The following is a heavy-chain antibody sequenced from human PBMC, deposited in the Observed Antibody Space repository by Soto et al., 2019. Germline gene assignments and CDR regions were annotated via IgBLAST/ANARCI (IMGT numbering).Heavy chain of an antibody. CDR3: ARSRYSSSWYYFDY. D-gene: IGHD6-13*01. J-gene: IGHJ4*02. CDR1: GGSISSYY. V-gene: IGHV4-59*01. CDR2: IYYSGST. Sequence: SETLSLTCTVSGGSISSYYWIWIRQPPGKGLEWIGYIYYSGSTNYNPSLKSRVTISVDTSKNQFSLKLSSVTAADTAVYYCARSRYSSSWYYFDYWGQGTLVTVSS.